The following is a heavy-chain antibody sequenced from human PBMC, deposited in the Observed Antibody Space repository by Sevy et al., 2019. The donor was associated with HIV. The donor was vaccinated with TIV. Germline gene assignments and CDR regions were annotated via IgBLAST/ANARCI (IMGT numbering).Heavy chain of an antibody. Sequence: GGSLRLSCAASGFTFSSYWMHWVRQAPGKGLVWVSRINSDGTTTTYADSVKGPFTISRDNAKNTLYLHMNSLRAEDTAVYYCAGYCTNGVCYRLGNWFDPWGQGTLVTVSS. CDR2: INSDGTTT. V-gene: IGHV3-74*03. CDR3: AGYCTNGVCYRLGNWFDP. CDR1: GFTFSSYW. J-gene: IGHJ5*02. D-gene: IGHD2-8*01.